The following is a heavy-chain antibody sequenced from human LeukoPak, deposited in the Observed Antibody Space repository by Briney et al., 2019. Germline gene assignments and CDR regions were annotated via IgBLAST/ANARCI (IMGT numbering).Heavy chain of an antibody. CDR1: GYSISSGYY. J-gene: IGHJ4*02. D-gene: IGHD4-17*01. Sequence: SETLSLTCTVSGYSISSGYYWGWIRQPPGKGLEWIGSIYYSGSTYYNPSLKSRVTISVDTSKNQFSLKLSSVTAADTAVYYCARDRDYGDSNLDYWGQGTLVTVSS. CDR2: IYYSGST. V-gene: IGHV4-38-2*02. CDR3: ARDRDYGDSNLDY.